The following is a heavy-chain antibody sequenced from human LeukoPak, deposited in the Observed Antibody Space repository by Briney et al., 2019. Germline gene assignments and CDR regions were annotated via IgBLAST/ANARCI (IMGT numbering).Heavy chain of an antibody. CDR3: ARGPRSDYYYDMDV. V-gene: IGHV4-59*01. J-gene: IGHJ6*02. Sequence: SETLSLTCTVSGDSISSSSWSWIRQPPGKGLDWIGYIYYSGSTDYHPSLKSRVTISIDTSKNQLSLKVSSVTAADTAVYYCARGPRSDYYYDMDVWGQGTTVTVSS. CDR2: IYYSGST. CDR1: GDSISSSS.